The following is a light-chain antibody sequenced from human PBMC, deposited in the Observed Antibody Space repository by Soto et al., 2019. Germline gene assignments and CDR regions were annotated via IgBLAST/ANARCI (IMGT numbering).Light chain of an antibody. CDR3: GTWDTSLSAVV. CDR2: DNN. CDR1: SSNIGNNY. Sequence: QAVLTQPPSVSAAPGQKFTISCSGSSSNIGNNYVSWYQRLPGTAPKLLIYDNNERPSGIPDRFSGSKSGTSATLGITGLQTGDEADYYCGTWDTSLSAVVFGGGTKLTVL. V-gene: IGLV1-51*01. J-gene: IGLJ2*01.